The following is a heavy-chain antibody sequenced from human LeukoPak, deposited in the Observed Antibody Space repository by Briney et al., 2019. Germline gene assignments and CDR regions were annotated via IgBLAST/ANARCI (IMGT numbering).Heavy chain of an antibody. V-gene: IGHV1-2*02. CDR3: ARDQPDYYYDSSGYYSDWFDY. J-gene: IGHJ5*01. CDR1: GYTFTGYY. D-gene: IGHD3-22*01. CDR2: INPNSGGT. Sequence: ASVKVSCKASGYTFTGYYMHWVRQAPGQGLEWMGWINPNSGGTNYAQKFQGRVTMTRDTSISTAYMELSRLRSDDTAVYYCARDQPDYYYDSSGYYSDWFDYWGQGALVTVSS.